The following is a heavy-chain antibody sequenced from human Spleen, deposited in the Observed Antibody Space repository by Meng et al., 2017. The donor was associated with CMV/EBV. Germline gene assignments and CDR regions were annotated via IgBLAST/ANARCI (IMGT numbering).Heavy chain of an antibody. CDR2: IYYSGST. V-gene: IGHV4-30-4*08. D-gene: IGHD7-27*01. CDR1: GGSIISGHYC. Sequence: HVALQAPGPACVTAPPTLSPPRTVAGGSIISGHYCWSCTRQPPGKGLGCSEYIYYSGSTYYHPSLKSRVTTLVDTSKNQFSLKLSSVTAAATAVYCCAVTSPPGDWEYCFDYWGQGTLVTVSS. CDR3: AVTSPPGDWEYCFDY. J-gene: IGHJ4*02.